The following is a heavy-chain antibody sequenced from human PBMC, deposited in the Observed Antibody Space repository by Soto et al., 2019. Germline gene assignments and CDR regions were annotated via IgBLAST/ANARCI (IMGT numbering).Heavy chain of an antibody. CDR1: GGTFSSYA. J-gene: IGHJ3*02. V-gene: IGHV1-69*13. CDR3: ARLLGRYYYDSSGYYSGAFDI. CDR2: IIPIFGTA. D-gene: IGHD3-22*01. Sequence: ASVKVSCKASGGTFSSYAMSWVRQAPGQGLEWMGGIIPIFGTANYAQKFQGRVTITADESTSTAYMELSSLRSEDTAVYYCARLLGRYYYDSSGYYSGAFDIWGQGTMVTVSS.